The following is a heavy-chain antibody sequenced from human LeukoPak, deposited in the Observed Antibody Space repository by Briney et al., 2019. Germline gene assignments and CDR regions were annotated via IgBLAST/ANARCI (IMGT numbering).Heavy chain of an antibody. CDR3: ARDHAPVTNIMAWFDP. CDR2: INWNGGST. D-gene: IGHD4-17*01. J-gene: IGHJ5*02. CDR1: GFTFDDYG. V-gene: IGHV3-20*04. Sequence: PGGSLRLSCAASGFTFDDYGMSWVRQAPGKGLEWVSGINWNGGSTGYADSVKGRFTISRDNAKNSLYLQMNSLRAEDTALYYCARDHAPVTNIMAWFDPWGQGTLVTVSS.